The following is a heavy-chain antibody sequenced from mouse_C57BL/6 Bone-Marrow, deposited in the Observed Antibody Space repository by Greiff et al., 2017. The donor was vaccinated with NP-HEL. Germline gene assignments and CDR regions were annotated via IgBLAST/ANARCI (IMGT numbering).Heavy chain of an antibody. CDR2: IYPRSGNT. CDR1: GYTFTSYG. CDR3: ASYVSSACFAY. V-gene: IGHV1-81*01. D-gene: IGHD1-1*01. J-gene: IGHJ3*01. Sequence: VQLQESGAELARPGASVKLSCKASGYTFTSYGISWVKQRTGQGLEWIGEIYPRSGNTYYNEKFKGKATLTADKSSSTAYMELRSLTSEDSAVYFCASYVSSACFAYWGQGTLVTVSA.